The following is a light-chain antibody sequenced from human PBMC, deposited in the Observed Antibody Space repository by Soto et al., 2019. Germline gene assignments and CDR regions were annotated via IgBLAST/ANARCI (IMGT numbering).Light chain of an antibody. Sequence: VLTQPPSASGAPGQRVTISCSGSTSNLGSNFVYWYQQLPGAAPKLLISRNNERPSGVPDRFSGSKSGTSASLAISGLRSEDDADYHCAAWDDSLSGVVFGGGTKLTVL. CDR1: TSNLGSNF. CDR3: AAWDDSLSGVV. CDR2: RNN. V-gene: IGLV1-47*01. J-gene: IGLJ3*02.